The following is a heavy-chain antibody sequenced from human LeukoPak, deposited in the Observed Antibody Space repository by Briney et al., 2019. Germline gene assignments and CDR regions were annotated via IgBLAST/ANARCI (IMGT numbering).Heavy chain of an antibody. V-gene: IGHV3-66*01. CDR3: ARDQGAAAGN. Sequence: GGSLRLSCAASGFTVSNNYMSWVRQAPGKGLEWVSVIYSGDNTFYADSVKGRFTISRDNSKNTLYLQMNSLRVKDTAVYYCARDQGAAAGNWGQGTLVTVSS. CDR2: IYSGDNT. CDR1: GFTVSNNY. D-gene: IGHD6-13*01. J-gene: IGHJ4*02.